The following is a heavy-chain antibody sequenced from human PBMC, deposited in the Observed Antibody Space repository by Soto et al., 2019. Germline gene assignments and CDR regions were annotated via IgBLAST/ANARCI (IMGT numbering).Heavy chain of an antibody. CDR3: SKVGGRPSCAHSLCYFFYAMDV. Sequence: PGGSLRLSCAASGFTFNSYAMSWVRQAPGKGLEWVSAISGDGVSTYYTDSVKGRFTISRDNSKNTLYLQMSSLRAEDTAVYYCSKVGGRPSCAHSLCYFFYAMDVWGRGTTVTVSS. CDR1: GFTFNSYA. D-gene: IGHD2-21*01. J-gene: IGHJ6*02. CDR2: ISGDGVST. V-gene: IGHV3-23*01.